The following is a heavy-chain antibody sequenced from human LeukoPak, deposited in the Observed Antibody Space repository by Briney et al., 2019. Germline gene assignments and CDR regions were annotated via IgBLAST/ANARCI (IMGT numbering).Heavy chain of an antibody. D-gene: IGHD1-1*01. J-gene: IGHJ4*02. CDR1: GGSISSTSYY. CDR2: IYYSGST. Sequence: PSETLSLTCTVSGGSISSTSYYWGWIRQPPGKGLEWIGSIYYSGSTYYNPSLKSRVTISVDTSKNQFSLKLSSVTAADTAVYYCARALWTGPFDYWGQGTLVTVSS. V-gene: IGHV4-39*01. CDR3: ARALWTGPFDY.